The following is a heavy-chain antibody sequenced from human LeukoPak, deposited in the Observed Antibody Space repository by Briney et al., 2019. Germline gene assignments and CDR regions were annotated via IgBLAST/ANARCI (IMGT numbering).Heavy chain of an antibody. Sequence: ASVKVSCKASGYTFTSYGISWVRQAPGQGLEWMGWISAYNGNTNYAQRLQGRVTMTTDTSTSTVYMELRSLRSDDTAVYYCARMNCGGDCGPSGLEYFDLWGRGTLVTVSS. V-gene: IGHV1-18*01. CDR1: GYTFTSYG. CDR3: ARMNCGGDCGPSGLEYFDL. D-gene: IGHD2-21*02. J-gene: IGHJ2*01. CDR2: ISAYNGNT.